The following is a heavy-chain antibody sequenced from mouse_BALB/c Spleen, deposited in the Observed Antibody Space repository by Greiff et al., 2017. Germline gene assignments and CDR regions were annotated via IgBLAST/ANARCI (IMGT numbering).Heavy chain of an antibody. J-gene: IGHJ1*01. V-gene: IGHV2-9*02. CDR3: ARENLYYGSSYWYFDV. D-gene: IGHD1-1*01. CDR2: IWAGGST. CDR1: GFSLTSYG. Sequence: QVQLKESGPGLVAPSQSLSITCTVSGFSLTSYGVHWVRQPPGKGLEWLGVIWAGGSTNYNSALMSRLSISKDNSKSQVFLKMNSLQTDDTAMYYCARENLYYGSSYWYFDVWGAGTTVTVSS.